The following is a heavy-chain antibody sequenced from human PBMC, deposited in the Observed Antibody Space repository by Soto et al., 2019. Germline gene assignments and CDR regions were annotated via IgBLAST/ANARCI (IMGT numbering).Heavy chain of an antibody. V-gene: IGHV4-59*01. CDR3: ARDRAVWLRGWRFDP. D-gene: IGHD6-19*01. CDR1: GGSIKNYY. J-gene: IGHJ5*02. Sequence: SETLSLTCSVSGGSIKNYYWNWIRQAPEKGLEWIGYIYYSGSTNYHPSLKSRVTISVDTSKNQFSLKLTSVTAADTAVYYCARDRAVWLRGWRFDPWGQGALVTVSS. CDR2: IYYSGST.